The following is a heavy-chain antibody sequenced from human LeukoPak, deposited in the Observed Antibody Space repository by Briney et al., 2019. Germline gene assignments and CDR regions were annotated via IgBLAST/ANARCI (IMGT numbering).Heavy chain of an antibody. CDR3: ARAYSSRSEYFDY. J-gene: IGHJ4*02. D-gene: IGHD6-13*01. CDR2: IYTSATTIYTSGTT. V-gene: IGHV4-61*02. Sequence: SQTLSLTCTVSGGSISSAPYYWNWIRQPAGKGLEWIGRIYTSATTIYTSGTTHYNPSLKSRVTMSVDTSRNHFSLKLSSVTAADTAVYYCARAYSSRSEYFDYWGQGTLITVSS. CDR1: GGSISSAPYY.